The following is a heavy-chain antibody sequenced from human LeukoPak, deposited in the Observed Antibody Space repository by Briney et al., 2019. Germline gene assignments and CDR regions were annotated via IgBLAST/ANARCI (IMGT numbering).Heavy chain of an antibody. V-gene: IGHV1-69*13. CDR3: AREPTTYYYYYGMDV. CDR1: GYTFTSYY. D-gene: IGHD1-1*01. CDR2: IIPIFGTA. Sequence: RASVKVSCKASGYTFTSYYMHWVRQAPGQGLEWMGGIIPIFGTANYAQKFQGRVTITADESTSTAYMELSSLRSEDTAVYYCAREPTTYYYYYGMDVWGQGTTVTVSS. J-gene: IGHJ6*02.